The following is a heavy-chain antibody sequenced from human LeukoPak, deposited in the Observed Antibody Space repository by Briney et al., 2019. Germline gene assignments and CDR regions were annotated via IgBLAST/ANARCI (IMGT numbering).Heavy chain of an antibody. V-gene: IGHV4-38-2*01. CDR1: GSSISSGYF. CDR3: ARPLSYSTSSLWGF. Sequence: SETLSLTCAVSGSSISSGYFWGWIRQPPGKGLEWIGSIYHRGTTHYNPSLKSRVTISVDTSKNQFSLRLSSVTAADTAVYHCARPLSYSTSSLWGFWGQGTVVAVSS. D-gene: IGHD6-6*01. J-gene: IGHJ4*02. CDR2: IYHRGTT.